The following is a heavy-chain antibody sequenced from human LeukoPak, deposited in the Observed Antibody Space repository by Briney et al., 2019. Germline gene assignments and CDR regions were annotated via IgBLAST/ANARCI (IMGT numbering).Heavy chain of an antibody. CDR2: IIPIFGIA. CDR1: GGTFSSYA. J-gene: IGHJ4*02. Sequence: SVKVSCKASGGTFSSYAISWVRQAPGQGLEWMGRIIPIFGIANYAQKFQGRVTITADKSTSTAYMELSSLRSEDTAVYYCAGTTIDDYYDSSGYDYWGQGTLVTVSS. V-gene: IGHV1-69*04. D-gene: IGHD3-22*01. CDR3: AGTTIDDYYDSSGYDY.